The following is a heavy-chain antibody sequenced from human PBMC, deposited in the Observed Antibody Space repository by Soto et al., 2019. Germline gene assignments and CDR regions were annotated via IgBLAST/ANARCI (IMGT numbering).Heavy chain of an antibody. CDR1: GFTFSSYA. CDR2: ISGSGGST. Sequence: HPGGSLRLSCAASGFTFSSYAMSWVRQAPGKGLEWVSAISGSGGSTYYADSVKGRFTISRDNSKNTLYLQMNSLRAEDTAVYYCAKDLDPALDIVVVVAASNYYGMDVWGQGTTVTVSS. CDR3: AKDLDPALDIVVVVAASNYYGMDV. D-gene: IGHD2-15*01. J-gene: IGHJ6*02. V-gene: IGHV3-23*01.